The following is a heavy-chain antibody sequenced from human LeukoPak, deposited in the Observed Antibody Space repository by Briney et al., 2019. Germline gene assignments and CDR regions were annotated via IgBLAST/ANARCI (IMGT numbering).Heavy chain of an antibody. CDR3: ARDYYDSSGYLYLFDY. Sequence: SETLSLTCTVSGGSISSYYWSWIRQPAGKGLEWIGRIYTSGSTNYNPSLKSRVTMSVDTSKNRFSLKLSSVTAADTAVYYCARDYYDSSGYLYLFDYWGQGTLVTVSS. CDR2: IYTSGST. J-gene: IGHJ4*02. D-gene: IGHD3-22*01. V-gene: IGHV4-4*07. CDR1: GGSISSYY.